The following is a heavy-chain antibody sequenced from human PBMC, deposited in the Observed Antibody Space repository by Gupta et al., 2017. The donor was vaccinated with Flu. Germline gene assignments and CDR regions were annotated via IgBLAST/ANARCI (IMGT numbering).Heavy chain of an antibody. CDR2: IRQDGSEM. CDR1: GFPFSDYW. Sequence: EVQLVESGGGLVQPGRSLRLSCVGSGFPFSDYWMNWVRPSPGKGLQWVASIRQDGSEMYYVDSVKGRFTISRDNAKNSVFLQMNSLTVEDTAVYYCGRGGFIGLLALVGALTLDPWGQGALVTV. CDR3: GRGGFIGLLALVGALTLDP. D-gene: IGHD3-16*02. V-gene: IGHV3-7*01. J-gene: IGHJ5*02.